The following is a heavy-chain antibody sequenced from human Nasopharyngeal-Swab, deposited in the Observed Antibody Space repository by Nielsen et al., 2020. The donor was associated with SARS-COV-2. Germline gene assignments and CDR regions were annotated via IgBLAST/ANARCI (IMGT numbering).Heavy chain of an antibody. CDR3: AIDSSGYFDY. D-gene: IGHD3-22*01. Sequence: WIRQPPGKGLEWVAFISYDGSKENYADSVKGRFTISRDNAKNSLYLQMNSLRAEDTAVYYCAIDSSGYFDYWGQGTLVTVSS. V-gene: IGHV3-30*04. CDR2: ISYDGSKE. J-gene: IGHJ4*02.